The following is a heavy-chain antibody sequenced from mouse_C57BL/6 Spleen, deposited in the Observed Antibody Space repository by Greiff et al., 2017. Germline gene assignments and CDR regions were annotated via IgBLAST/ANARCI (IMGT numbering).Heavy chain of an antibody. CDR3: ARGTMVTRYWYFDV. CDR1: GFTFSDYG. D-gene: IGHD2-2*01. J-gene: IGHJ1*03. V-gene: IGHV5-17*01. CDR2: ISSGSSTI. Sequence: EVQRVESGGGLVKPGGSLKLSCAASGFTFSDYGMHWVRQAPEKGLEWVAYISSGSSTIYYADTVKGRFTISRDNAKNTLFLQMTSLRSEDTAMYYCARGTMVTRYWYFDVWGTGTTVTVSS.